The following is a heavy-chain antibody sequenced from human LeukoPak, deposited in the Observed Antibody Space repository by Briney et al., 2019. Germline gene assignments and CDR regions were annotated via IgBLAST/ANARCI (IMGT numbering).Heavy chain of an antibody. CDR1: GASVSTSH. V-gene: IGHV4-59*02. J-gene: IGHJ4*02. D-gene: IGHD2/OR15-2a*01. Sequence: PSETLSLTCVVSGASVSTSHWNWIRQVPGKGLEWIGCLSYTGKTDYNPPLTGRVTISFGTSENQVSLKLRSVSAADTGVYYCSEGYFEPFAHWGQGARVTVSS. CDR3: SEGYFEPFAH. CDR2: LSYTGKT.